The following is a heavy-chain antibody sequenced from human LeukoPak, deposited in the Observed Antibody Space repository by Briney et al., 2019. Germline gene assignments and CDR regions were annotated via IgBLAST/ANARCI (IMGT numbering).Heavy chain of an antibody. CDR1: GYTFITYG. J-gene: IGHJ4*02. CDR3: ARVAGVSCNYFEP. D-gene: IGHD1-26*01. V-gene: IGHV1-18*01. Sequence: ASVKVSFKSSGYTFITYGITWVRQAPGQGLEWMGWITPYNGDTNYAQNLQDRVTMTTDTSTSTAYMELRSLRSDDTAVYFCARVAGVSCNYFEPWGQDPLHSVSS. CDR2: ITPYNGDT.